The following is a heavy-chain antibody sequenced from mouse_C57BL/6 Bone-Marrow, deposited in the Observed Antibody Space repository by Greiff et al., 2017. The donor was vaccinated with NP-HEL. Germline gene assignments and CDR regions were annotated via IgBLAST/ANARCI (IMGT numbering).Heavy chain of an antibody. V-gene: IGHV2-2*01. CDR2: IWSGGGT. D-gene: IGHD1-1*01. Sequence: VKLVESGPGLVQPSQSLSITCTVSGFSLTSYGVHWVRQSPGKGLEWLGVIWSGGGTDYNAAFISRLSISKDNSKSQVFFKMNGLQADDTAIYDCARNVVAGSYFDYRGQGTTLTVSS. CDR1: GFSLTSYG. J-gene: IGHJ2*01. CDR3: ARNVVAGSYFDY.